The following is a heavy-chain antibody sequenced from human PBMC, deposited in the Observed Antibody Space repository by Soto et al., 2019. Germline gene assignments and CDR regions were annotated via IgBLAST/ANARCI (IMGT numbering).Heavy chain of an antibody. J-gene: IGHJ3*02. CDR3: ATTQYSVNSSGAFDI. CDR2: IYHSGST. CDR1: GGSISSGGYS. D-gene: IGHD4-4*01. V-gene: IGHV4-30-2*01. Sequence: QLQLQESGSGLVKPSQTLSLTCAVSGGSISSGGYSWSWIRQPPGKGLEWIGYIYHSGSTYYNPSPKSRVTISIDTSNNHFSLKLSSVTAADTAVYYCATTQYSVNSSGAFDIWGQGTMVTVSS.